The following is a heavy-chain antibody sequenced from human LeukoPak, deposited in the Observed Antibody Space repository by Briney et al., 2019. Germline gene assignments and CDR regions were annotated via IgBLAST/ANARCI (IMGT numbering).Heavy chain of an antibody. CDR1: GGSISSYY. CDR2: IYTSGST. CDR3: AREMDCSSTSCYNGNWFDP. J-gene: IGHJ5*02. D-gene: IGHD2-2*02. V-gene: IGHV4-4*07. Sequence: SETLSLTCTVSGGSISSYYWSWIRQPAGKGLEWIGRIYTSGSTNYNPSLKSRVTMSVDTSKNQFSLKLSSVTAADTAVYYCAREMDCSSTSCYNGNWFDPWGQGTLVIVS.